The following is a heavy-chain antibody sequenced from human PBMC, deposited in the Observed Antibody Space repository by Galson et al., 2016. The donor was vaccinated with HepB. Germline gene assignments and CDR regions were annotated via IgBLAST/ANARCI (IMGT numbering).Heavy chain of an antibody. D-gene: IGHD3-10*01. V-gene: IGHV4-4*01. CDR1: GLMFSRSW. Sequence: SLRLSCAASGLMFSRSWMSWVRQAPGKGLEWIGQVFYSGHTNYSPSLKSRVTISVDTSKNHFALNLQSVTAADTAVYFCAREDNGLGRLDYWGQGNLVTVYS. J-gene: IGHJ4*02. CDR2: VFYSGHT. CDR3: AREDNGLGRLDY.